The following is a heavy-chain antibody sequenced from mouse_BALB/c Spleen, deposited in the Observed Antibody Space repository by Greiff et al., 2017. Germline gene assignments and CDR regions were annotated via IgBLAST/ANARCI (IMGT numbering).Heavy chain of an antibody. V-gene: IGHV1-55*01. CDR1: GYNFTSYW. J-gene: IGHJ3*01. CDR3: ASPYGNYAWFAD. D-gene: IGHD2-10*02. CDR2: IYPGSGST. Sequence: QVQLQQPGAELVQPGTSVKLSCTASGYNFTSYWINWVKLRPGQGLEWIGDIYPGSGSTNYNEKFKSKATLTVDTSSSTAYMQLSSLASEDSALYYCASPYGNYAWFADWGQGTLVTVSA.